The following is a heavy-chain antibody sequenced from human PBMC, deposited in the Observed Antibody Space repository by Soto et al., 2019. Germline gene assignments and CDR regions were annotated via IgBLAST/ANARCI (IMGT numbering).Heavy chain of an antibody. Sequence: GGSLRLSCAASGFTFSSYWMHWVRQAPGKGLEWVAVIWYDGSNKYYADSVKGRFTISRDNSKNTLYLQMNSRRAEDTAVYYCARDLEGSGPDYWGQGTLVTVSS. CDR1: GFTFSSYW. D-gene: IGHD6-19*01. J-gene: IGHJ4*02. V-gene: IGHV3-33*08. CDR3: ARDLEGSGPDY. CDR2: IWYDGSNK.